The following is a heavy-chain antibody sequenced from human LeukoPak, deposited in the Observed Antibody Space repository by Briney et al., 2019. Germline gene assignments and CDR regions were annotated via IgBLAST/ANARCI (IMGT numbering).Heavy chain of an antibody. Sequence: SETLSLTCTVSGDSISINYNWGWIRQPPGKGLEWIGSIFYSGATYYSPSLKSRVTISVDTSKNQFSLKLSSMTAADTAVYYCVRHRQWLLFPDYWGQGTLVTVSP. CDR2: IFYSGAT. V-gene: IGHV4-39*01. D-gene: IGHD6-19*01. CDR1: GDSISINYN. J-gene: IGHJ4*02. CDR3: VRHRQWLLFPDY.